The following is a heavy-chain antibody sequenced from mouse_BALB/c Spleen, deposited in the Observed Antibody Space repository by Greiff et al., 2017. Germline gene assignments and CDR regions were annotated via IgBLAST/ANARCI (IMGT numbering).Heavy chain of an antibody. CDR1: GFNITDYY. Sequence: EVQLQQSGAELVRPGASVTLSCTASGFNITDYYMRWVKQRPAQGLEWIGWIDPENGDTEYAPKFQGKATMTEDTSSNTAYLQLSSLTSEDTAVYCCKRRATMIMSFAYWGQGTLVTVSA. CDR2: IDPENGDT. J-gene: IGHJ3*01. D-gene: IGHD2-4*01. CDR3: KRRATMIMSFAY. V-gene: IGHV14-4*02.